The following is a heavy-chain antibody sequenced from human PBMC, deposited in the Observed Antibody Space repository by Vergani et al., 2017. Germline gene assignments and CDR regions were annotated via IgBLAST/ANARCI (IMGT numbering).Heavy chain of an antibody. V-gene: IGHV4-31*03. CDR3: ARENGSGSYYKNWFDP. Sequence: QVQLPESGPGLVKPSETLSLTCTVSGGSISSGGYYWSWIRQHPGKGLEWIGYIYYSGSTYYNPSLKSRVTISVDTSKNQFSLKLSSVTAADTAVYYCARENGSGSYYKNWFDPWGQGTLVTVSS. CDR1: GGSISSGGYY. D-gene: IGHD3-10*01. J-gene: IGHJ5*02. CDR2: IYYSGST.